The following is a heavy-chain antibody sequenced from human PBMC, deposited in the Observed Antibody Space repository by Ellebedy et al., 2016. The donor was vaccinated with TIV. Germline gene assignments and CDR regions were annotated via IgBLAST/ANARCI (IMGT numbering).Heavy chain of an antibody. V-gene: IGHV3-15*07. CDR1: GFTFSNAW. CDR2: IKSKTDGGTT. J-gene: IGHJ6*02. Sequence: GESLKISXAASGFTFSNAWMNWVRQAPGKGLEWVGRIKSKTDGGTTDYAAPVKGRFTISRDDSKNTLSLQMNSLKTEDTAVYYCTTDWGVIASYYYYGMDVWGQGTTVTVSS. D-gene: IGHD3-16*02. CDR3: TTDWGVIASYYYYGMDV.